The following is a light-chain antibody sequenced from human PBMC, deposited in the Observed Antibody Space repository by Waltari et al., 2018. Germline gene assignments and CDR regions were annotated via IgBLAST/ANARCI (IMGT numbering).Light chain of an antibody. V-gene: IGKV3-15*01. CDR3: QQYNNWLT. J-gene: IGKJ4*01. Sequence: EIVMKQSPPPLSVSPGARATRSCRASQSVSSNLAWYQQKPCQTTRLLIYGASARATGIPARFSGSGSGTEFTLTISSLQSEDFAVYYCQQYNNWLTFGGGTKVEIK. CDR1: QSVSSN. CDR2: GAS.